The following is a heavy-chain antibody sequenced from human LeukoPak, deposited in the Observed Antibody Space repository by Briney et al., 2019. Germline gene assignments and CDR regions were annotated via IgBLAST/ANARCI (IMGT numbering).Heavy chain of an antibody. CDR1: GYTFTSYG. CDR3: ARDVGRNYDLDY. J-gene: IGHJ4*02. D-gene: IGHD3-16*01. CDR2: ISAYNGNT. V-gene: IGHV1-18*01. Sequence: ASVKFSCKASGYTFTSYGISCVRQAPGQGLEWMGWISAYNGNTDYAQSLQGRVTMTIDTSTSTVYMELRSLRSDDTAVYYCARDVGRNYDLDYWGQGTLVTVSS.